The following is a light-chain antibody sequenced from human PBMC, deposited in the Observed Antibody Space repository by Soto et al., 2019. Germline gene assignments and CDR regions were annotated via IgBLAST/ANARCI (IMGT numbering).Light chain of an antibody. CDR1: SSDGGYNY. V-gene: IGLV2-14*01. Sequence: QSALTQPASVSGSPGQSITISCTGTSSDGGYNYVSWYQQHPGKAPKLMIYEVSNRPSGVSNRFSGSKSGNTASLTISGLQAEDEADYSCSSYTSSSTRVFGGGTKLTVL. CDR2: EVS. CDR3: SSYTSSSTRV. J-gene: IGLJ3*02.